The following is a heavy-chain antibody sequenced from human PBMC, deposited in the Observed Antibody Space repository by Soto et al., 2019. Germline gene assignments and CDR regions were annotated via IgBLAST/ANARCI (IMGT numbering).Heavy chain of an antibody. J-gene: IGHJ4*02. Sequence: EVQLVESGEGLVQPGGSLRLSCAASGFSFSDYYINWVRQAPGKGLEWVGRTRNKASSYTTDYAAFVKGRFTISRDDSKNLIYLQMNSLKTEDTAVYYCAREGSSSGPDYEYWGQGTLVTVSS. CDR2: TRNKASSYTT. CDR1: GFSFSDYY. CDR3: AREGSSSGPDYEY. V-gene: IGHV3-72*01. D-gene: IGHD3-22*01.